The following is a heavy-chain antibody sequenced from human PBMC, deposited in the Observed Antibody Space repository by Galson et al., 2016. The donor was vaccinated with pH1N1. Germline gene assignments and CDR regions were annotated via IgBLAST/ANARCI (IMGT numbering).Heavy chain of an antibody. CDR2: TYYRSKWYN. V-gene: IGHV6-1*01. CDR3: ARGVIDYDFWSGYQDHAAFDI. J-gene: IGHJ3*02. D-gene: IGHD3-3*01. CDR1: GDSVSSRSDT. Sequence: CAISGDSVSSRSDTWNWIRQSPSRGLEWLGRTYYRSKWYNDYAESVKSRIIISPDTSKNQLSLQLNSVTPADTAVYYCARGVIDYDFWSGYQDHAAFDIWGQGTMVIVSS.